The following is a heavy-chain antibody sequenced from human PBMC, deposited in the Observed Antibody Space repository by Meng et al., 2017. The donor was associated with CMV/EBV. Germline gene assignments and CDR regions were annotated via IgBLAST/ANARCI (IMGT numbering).Heavy chain of an antibody. J-gene: IGHJ6*02. Sequence: GGSLRPSCAASGFTFSSYSMNWVRQAPGKGLEWVPSISSSSDYIYYAGSVKGRFTITRDNAKNPLYLQMTSLRAEDTAVYYCPRDQQPGYYTGKDVWGQGTTVTVSS. D-gene: IGHD6-13*01. CDR3: PRDQQPGYYTGKDV. CDR1: GFTFSSYS. CDR2: ISSSSDYI. V-gene: IGHV3-21*01.